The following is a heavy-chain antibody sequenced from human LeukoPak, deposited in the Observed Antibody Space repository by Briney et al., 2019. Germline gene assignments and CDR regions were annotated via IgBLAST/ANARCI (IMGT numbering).Heavy chain of an antibody. Sequence: GRSLRLSCAASGFTFSSYGMHWVRQAPGKGLEWVAVTWYDGSNKYYADSVKGRFTISRDNSKNTLYLQMNSLRAEDTAVYYCARVEDAFDIWGQGTMVTVSS. CDR3: ARVEDAFDI. J-gene: IGHJ3*02. CDR1: GFTFSSYG. D-gene: IGHD5-24*01. V-gene: IGHV3-33*01. CDR2: TWYDGSNK.